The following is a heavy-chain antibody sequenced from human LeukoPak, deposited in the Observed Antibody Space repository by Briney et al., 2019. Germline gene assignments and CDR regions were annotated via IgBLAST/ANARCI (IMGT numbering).Heavy chain of an antibody. CDR3: ARPDYYYDSSGYQI. CDR1: GDSISSSSYF. Sequence: PSETLSLTCTVSGDSISSSSYFWGWIRQPPGKVLEWIGTIYYSGSTYYNPSLKSRVTISVDTSKNQFSLKLSSVTAADTAVYYCARPDYYYDSSGYQIWGQGTMVTVSS. D-gene: IGHD3-22*01. V-gene: IGHV4-39*07. J-gene: IGHJ3*02. CDR2: IYYSGST.